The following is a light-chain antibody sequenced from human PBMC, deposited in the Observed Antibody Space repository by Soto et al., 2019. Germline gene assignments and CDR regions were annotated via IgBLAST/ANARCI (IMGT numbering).Light chain of an antibody. J-gene: IGLJ2*01. CDR2: RNSDGRH. CDR3: QNWGTGGDVV. Sequence: QLVLTQSPSASASLGASVKLTCTLRSGHRTYAIAWHQQQPEKGPRYLMKRNSDGRHSKGDGIPDRFSGTSSGAERYLTIARLQSEDEADYYCQNWGTGGDVVVGGGTKLTVL. CDR1: SGHRTYA. V-gene: IGLV4-69*01.